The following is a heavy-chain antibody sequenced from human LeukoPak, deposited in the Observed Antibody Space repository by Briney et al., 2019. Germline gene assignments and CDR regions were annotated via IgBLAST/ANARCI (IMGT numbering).Heavy chain of an antibody. D-gene: IGHD3-10*01. CDR1: GYSFTVYY. V-gene: IGHV1-2*02. CDR3: ARNLWFGESTDAFDI. J-gene: IGHJ3*02. CDR2: INPNSGGT. Sequence: ASVKVSCKASGYSFTVYYMHWVRQAPGQGLEWMGWINPNSGGTNYAQNFQGRVTMTRDTSISTAYMELSRLRSDDTAVYYCARNLWFGESTDAFDIWGQGTMVTVSS.